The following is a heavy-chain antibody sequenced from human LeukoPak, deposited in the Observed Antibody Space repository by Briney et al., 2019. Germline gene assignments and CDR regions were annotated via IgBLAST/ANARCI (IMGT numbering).Heavy chain of an antibody. J-gene: IGHJ4*02. CDR1: GGSISSYY. Sequence: SETLSLTCTVSGGSISSYYWSWIRQPAGKGLEWIGRIYTSGSTNYNPSLESRVTMSVDTSKNQFSLKLSSVTAADTAVYYCAREGPRPYYYGSGSYLDYWGQGTLVTVSS. CDR3: AREGPRPYYYGSGSYLDY. D-gene: IGHD3-10*01. CDR2: IYTSGST. V-gene: IGHV4-4*07.